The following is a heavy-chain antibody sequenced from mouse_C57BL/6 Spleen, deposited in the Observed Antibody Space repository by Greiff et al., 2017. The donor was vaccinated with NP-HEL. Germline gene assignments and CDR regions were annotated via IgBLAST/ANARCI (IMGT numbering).Heavy chain of an antibody. D-gene: IGHD2-1*01. CDR1: GFTFSDYG. J-gene: IGHJ1*03. V-gene: IGHV5-17*01. Sequence: EVHLVESGGGLVKPGGSLKLSCAASGFTFSDYGMHWVRQAPEKGLEWVAYISSGSSTIYYADTVKGRFTISRDNAKNTLFLQRTSLRSEDTAMYYCARNYGNYNWYFDVWGTGTTVTVSS. CDR2: ISSGSSTI. CDR3: ARNYGNYNWYFDV.